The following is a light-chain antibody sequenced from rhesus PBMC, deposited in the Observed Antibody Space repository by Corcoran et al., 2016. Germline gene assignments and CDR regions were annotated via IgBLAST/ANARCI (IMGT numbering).Light chain of an antibody. Sequence: DIQMTQSPSSLSASVGDTVTITCRASTSISSWIDWYQQKPGKAPKLLIYKASSLQSGVPSRFSGSGSGTVFTLTISSLQPEDCATYYCLQYSSSPWTFGQGTKVEIK. V-gene: IGKV1-22*01. CDR2: KAS. J-gene: IGKJ1*01. CDR1: TSISSW. CDR3: LQYSSSPWT.